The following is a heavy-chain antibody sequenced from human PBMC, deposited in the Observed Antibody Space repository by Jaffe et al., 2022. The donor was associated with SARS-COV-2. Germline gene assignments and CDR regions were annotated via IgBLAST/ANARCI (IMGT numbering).Heavy chain of an antibody. CDR2: IYYTGTT. Sequence: QLQLQESGPRLVKPSETLSLTCTVSGASISSSNYFWGWIRQPPGRGLEWIGSIYYTGTTYHNSSLKSRVTMAMDSPKNFFSLRLTSVTAADTTVYFCAAQDSATKRIDFWGQGIPVTVSS. D-gene: IGHD6-13*01. CDR3: AAQDSATKRIDF. J-gene: IGHJ4*02. V-gene: IGHV4-39*02. CDR1: GASISSSNYF.